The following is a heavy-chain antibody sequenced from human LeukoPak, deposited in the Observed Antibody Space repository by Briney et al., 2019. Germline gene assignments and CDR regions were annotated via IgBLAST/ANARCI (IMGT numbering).Heavy chain of an antibody. Sequence: ASVKLSCKASGYTFTSYDINWVRQATGQGLEWMGWMNPNSGNTGYAEKFQGRVTMTRNTSISTDYMELSSLRSEDTAVYYCARRRRMRNWFDPWGQGTLVTVSS. CDR1: GYTFTSYD. D-gene: IGHD1-1*01. CDR2: MNPNSGNT. V-gene: IGHV1-8*01. J-gene: IGHJ5*02. CDR3: ARRRRMRNWFDP.